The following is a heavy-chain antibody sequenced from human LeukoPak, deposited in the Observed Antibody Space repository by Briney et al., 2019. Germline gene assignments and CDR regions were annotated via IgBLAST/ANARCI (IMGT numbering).Heavy chain of an antibody. CDR1: GFTFSSYS. V-gene: IGHV3-21*04. CDR3: AKDPVGEYYEPYYYYGMDV. J-gene: IGHJ6*02. D-gene: IGHD3-10*01. Sequence: PGGSLRLSCAASGFTFSSYSMNWVRQAPGKGLEWVSSISTTGHYMFFADSVKGRFTVSRDDAENSLYLQMNSLRVEDTAVYYCAKDPVGEYYEPYYYYGMDVWGQGTTVTVSS. CDR2: ISTTGHYM.